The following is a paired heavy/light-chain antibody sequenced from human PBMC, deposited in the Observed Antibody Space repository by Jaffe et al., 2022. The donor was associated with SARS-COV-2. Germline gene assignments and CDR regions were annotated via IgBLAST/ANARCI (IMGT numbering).Heavy chain of an antibody. V-gene: IGHV4-39*01. CDR2: IHYSGST. D-gene: IGHD3-22*01. CDR1: GGSISSRSYY. CDR3: ARLLYDSRGYYYFDY. J-gene: IGHJ4*02. Sequence: QLQLQESGPGLVKPSETLSLTCTVSGGSISSRSYYWGWIRQPPGKGLEWIGSIHYSGSTYYNPSLKSRLTTSVDTPKNQISLRLSSVTAADTAVYYCARLLYDSRGYYYFDYWGQGTLVTVSS.
Light chain of an antibody. CDR1: QSVLSSSKNKNC. V-gene: IGKV4-1*01. CDR2: WTS. Sequence: DIVMTQSPDSLAVSLGERATINCKSSQSVLSSSKNKNCLAWYQQKPGQPPKLIIYWTSTREYGVPDRFSGSGSGTDFTLTISSLQAEDVAVYYCQQYYDTPLTFGGGTKVEIK. J-gene: IGKJ4*01. CDR3: QQYYDTPLT.